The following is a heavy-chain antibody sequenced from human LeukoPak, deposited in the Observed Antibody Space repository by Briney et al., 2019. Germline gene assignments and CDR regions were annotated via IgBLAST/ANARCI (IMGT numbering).Heavy chain of an antibody. V-gene: IGHV3-53*01. Sequence: GGSLRLSCAASGFTVTTNYMNWVRQAPGKGLEWVSIIYSGATTYYADSVEGRFTISRDNSNNTLYLQMTSLRAEDTAIYYCAKDGEPRYRHYCYYMDVWGKGTTVTVSS. CDR2: IYSGATT. J-gene: IGHJ6*03. D-gene: IGHD3-16*02. CDR1: GFTVTTNY. CDR3: AKDGEPRYRHYCYYMDV.